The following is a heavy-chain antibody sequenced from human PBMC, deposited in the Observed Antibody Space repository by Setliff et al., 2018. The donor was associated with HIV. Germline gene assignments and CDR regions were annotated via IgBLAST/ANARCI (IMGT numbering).Heavy chain of an antibody. CDR3: ARGIRSYSTSPRGFDI. CDR2: ISSSSSTI. CDR1: GFTFSSYN. Sequence: GESLKISCAASGFTFSSYNMNWVRQAPGKGLEWVSYISSSSSTIYYADSVKGRFTIPRDNAKNSLYLQMNSLRAEDTAVYYCARGIRSYSTSPRGFDIWGQGTLVTVSS. V-gene: IGHV3-48*01. J-gene: IGHJ3*02. D-gene: IGHD1-26*01.